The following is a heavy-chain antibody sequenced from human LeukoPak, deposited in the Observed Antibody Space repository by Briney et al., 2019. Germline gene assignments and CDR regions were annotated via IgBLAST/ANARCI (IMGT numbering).Heavy chain of an antibody. CDR1: GGSISSGGYS. CDR2: IYHSGST. J-gene: IGHJ6*02. D-gene: IGHD6-13*01. CDR3: ARGDSSSIGMNV. V-gene: IGHV4-30-2*01. Sequence: SETLSLTCAVSGGSISSGGYSWSWIRQPPGKGLEWIGYIYHSGSTYYNPSLKSRVTISVDRSKNQFSLKLSSVTAADTAVYYCARGDSSSIGMNVWGQGTTVTVSS.